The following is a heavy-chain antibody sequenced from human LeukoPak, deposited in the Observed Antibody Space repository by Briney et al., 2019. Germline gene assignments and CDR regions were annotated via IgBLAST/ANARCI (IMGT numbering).Heavy chain of an antibody. J-gene: IGHJ3*02. D-gene: IGHD6-19*01. Sequence: SETLSLTCTVSGGSISNDYWSWIRQPPGKGLEWIGYIYYSGSTNYNPSLKSRVSISVDTSKKKFSLKLNSETAADMAVYYCARRSGAVVAFDIWGQGTMVTVSS. CDR2: IYYSGST. V-gene: IGHV4-59*01. CDR1: GGSISNDY. CDR3: ARRSGAVVAFDI.